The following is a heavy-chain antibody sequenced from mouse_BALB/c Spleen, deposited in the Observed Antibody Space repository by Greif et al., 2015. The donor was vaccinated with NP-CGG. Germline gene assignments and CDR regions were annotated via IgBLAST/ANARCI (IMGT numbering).Heavy chain of an antibody. D-gene: IGHD1-1*01. Sequence: SGAELMKPGASVKISCKATGYTFSSYWIEWVKQRPGHGLEWIGEILPGSGSTNYNEKFKGKATFTADTSSNTAYMRLSSLTSEDSAVYYCASNYGSRNYFDYWGQGTTLTVSS. V-gene: IGHV1-9*01. J-gene: IGHJ2*01. CDR3: ASNYGSRNYFDY. CDR2: ILPGSGST. CDR1: GYTFSSYW.